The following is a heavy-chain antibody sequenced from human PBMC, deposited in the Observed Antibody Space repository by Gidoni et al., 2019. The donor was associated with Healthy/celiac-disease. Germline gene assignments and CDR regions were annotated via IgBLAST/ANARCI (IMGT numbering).Heavy chain of an antibody. CDR1: GLTFSSIG. Sequence: QVQLVESGGVVVQPGRSLRLSCAASGLTFSSIGMHWVRQAPGKGLEWVAVIWYDGSNKYYADSVKGRFTISRDNSKNTLYLQMNSLRAEDTAVYYCAGDPLGYYDSSGYSGYWGQGTLVTVSS. D-gene: IGHD3-22*01. V-gene: IGHV3-33*01. CDR3: AGDPLGYYDSSGYSGY. CDR2: IWYDGSNK. J-gene: IGHJ4*02.